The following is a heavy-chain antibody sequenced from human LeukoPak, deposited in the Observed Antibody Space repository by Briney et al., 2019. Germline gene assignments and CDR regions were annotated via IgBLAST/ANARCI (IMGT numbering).Heavy chain of an antibody. Sequence: SETLSLTCAVYGWSFSGYYWSWIRQPPGKGLEWIEEINHSGSTNYNPSLKSRVTISVDTSKNQFSLKLSSVTAADTAVYYCARAGNRQRPRPYGMDVWGQGTTVTVSS. J-gene: IGHJ6*02. D-gene: IGHD1-14*01. V-gene: IGHV4-34*01. CDR3: ARAGNRQRPRPYGMDV. CDR1: GWSFSGYY. CDR2: INHSGST.